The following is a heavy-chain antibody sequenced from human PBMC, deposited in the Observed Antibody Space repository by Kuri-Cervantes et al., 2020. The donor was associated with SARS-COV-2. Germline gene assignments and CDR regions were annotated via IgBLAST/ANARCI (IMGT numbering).Heavy chain of an antibody. Sequence: SETLSLTCAVYGGSFSGYYWSWIRQPPGKGLEWIGEINHSGSTNYNPSLKSRVTISVDTSKNQFSLKLSSVTAADTAVYYCAKGYCSGGSCYSMNYYYYGMDVWGQGTTVTVSS. J-gene: IGHJ6*02. CDR1: GGSFSGYY. CDR3: AKGYCSGGSCYSMNYYYYGMDV. D-gene: IGHD2-15*01. V-gene: IGHV4-34*01. CDR2: INHSGST.